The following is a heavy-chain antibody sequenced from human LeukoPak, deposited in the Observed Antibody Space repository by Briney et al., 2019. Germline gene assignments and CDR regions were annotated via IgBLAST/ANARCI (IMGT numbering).Heavy chain of an antibody. CDR3: ARLYSSSWWPGNYYYYYMDV. Sequence: SETLSLTCTVSGGSISSSSYYWGWIRQPPGKGLEWIGSIYYSGSTYYNPSLKSRVTISVDTSKNQFSLKLSSVTAADTAVYYCARLYSSSWWPGNYYYYYMDVWGKGTTVTVSS. CDR1: GGSISSSSYY. CDR2: IYYSGST. D-gene: IGHD6-13*01. J-gene: IGHJ6*03. V-gene: IGHV4-39*07.